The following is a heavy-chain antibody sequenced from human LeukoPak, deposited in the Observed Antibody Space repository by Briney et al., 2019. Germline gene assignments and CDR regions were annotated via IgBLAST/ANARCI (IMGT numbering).Heavy chain of an antibody. J-gene: IGHJ3*02. CDR1: GFTFSSYD. CDR3: ARGFGRDAFDI. CDR2: IGTAGDT. Sequence: GGSLRLSCAASGFTFSSYDMHWVRQATGKGLEWVSAIGTAGDTYYPGSVKGRFTISRENAKNPLYLQMNSLRAGDTAVYYCARGFGRDAFDIWGQGTMVTVSS. D-gene: IGHD3-16*01. V-gene: IGHV3-13*01.